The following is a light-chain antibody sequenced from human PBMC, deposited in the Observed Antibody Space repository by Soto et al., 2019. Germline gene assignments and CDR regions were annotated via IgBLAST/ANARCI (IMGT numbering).Light chain of an antibody. Sequence: QSALTQPRSVSGSPGQSVTISCTGTSSDVGGYNFVSWYQLHPGKAPKLMIYDVSKRPSGVTDRFSGSKSGNAASLTISGLQTEDEAEYYCCLSPGSLTWLFGGGTKLTVL. J-gene: IGLJ3*02. V-gene: IGLV2-11*01. CDR1: SSDVGGYNF. CDR2: DVS. CDR3: CLSPGSLTWL.